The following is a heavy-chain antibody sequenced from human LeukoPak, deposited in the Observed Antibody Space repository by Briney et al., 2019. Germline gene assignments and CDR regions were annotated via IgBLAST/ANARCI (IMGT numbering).Heavy chain of an antibody. CDR2: IYYSNT. Sequence: SETLSLTCTVSGGSISSYYWSWIRQPPGKGLESIGYIYYSNTNYNPSLKSRVTISVDTSKNQFSLKLSSVTAADTAVYYCARGRFLDAFDIWGQGTMVTVSS. V-gene: IGHV4-59*08. CDR1: GGSISSYY. D-gene: IGHD3-3*01. J-gene: IGHJ3*02. CDR3: ARGRFLDAFDI.